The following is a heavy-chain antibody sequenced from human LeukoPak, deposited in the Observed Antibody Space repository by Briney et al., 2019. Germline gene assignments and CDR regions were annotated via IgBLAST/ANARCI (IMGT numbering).Heavy chain of an antibody. CDR1: GGSISSYY. V-gene: IGHV4-4*07. D-gene: IGHD3-10*01. CDR2: IYTSGST. CDR3: ARDRDSGSLWFGESYFDY. J-gene: IGHJ4*02. Sequence: SETLSLTCTVSGGSISSYYWSWIRQPAGKGLEWIGRIYTSGSTNYNPSLKSRVTMSVDTSKNQFSLKLSSVTAADTAVYYCARDRDSGSLWFGESYFDYWGQGTLVTVSS.